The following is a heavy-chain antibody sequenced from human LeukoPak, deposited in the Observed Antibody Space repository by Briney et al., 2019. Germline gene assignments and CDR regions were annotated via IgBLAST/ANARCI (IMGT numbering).Heavy chain of an antibody. CDR1: GGSISSYY. CDR2: IYYSGST. Sequence: SETLSLTCTVSGGSISSYYWSWIRQPPGKGLEWIGYIYYSGSTNYNPSLKSRVTISVDTSKNQFSLKLSSVTAADTAVYYCARDRSGYPDYCGQGTLVTVSS. V-gene: IGHV4-59*01. CDR3: ARDRSGYPDY. D-gene: IGHD3-3*01. J-gene: IGHJ4*02.